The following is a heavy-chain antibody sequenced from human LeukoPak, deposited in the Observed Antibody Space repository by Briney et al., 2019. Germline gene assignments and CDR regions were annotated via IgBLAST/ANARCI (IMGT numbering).Heavy chain of an antibody. Sequence: GASVKVSCKASGATFSSYAISWVRQAPGQGLEWMGGIIPIFGTANYAQKFQGRVTITADESTSTAYMELSSLRSEDTAVYYGARWPISWSYYVYCGQGTLVTVSS. D-gene: IGHD1-26*01. CDR2: IIPIFGTA. CDR3: ARWPISWSYYVY. V-gene: IGHV1-69*13. J-gene: IGHJ4*02. CDR1: GATFSSYA.